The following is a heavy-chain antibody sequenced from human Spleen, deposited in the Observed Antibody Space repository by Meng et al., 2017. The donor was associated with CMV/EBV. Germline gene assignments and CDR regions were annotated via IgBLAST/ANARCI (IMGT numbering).Heavy chain of an antibody. Sequence: GESLKISCAASGFTFGDYGMGWVRQAPGKGLEWVSGINGKGRSIGYADSVEGRFTISRDNAQNSMYLQMNSLRAEDTAVYYCAREIGRRYDFWTAYSNYFDNWGQGTLVTVSS. V-gene: IGHV3-20*04. CDR2: INGKGRSI. CDR3: AREIGRRYDFWTAYSNYFDN. D-gene: IGHD3-3*01. J-gene: IGHJ4*02. CDR1: GFTFGDYG.